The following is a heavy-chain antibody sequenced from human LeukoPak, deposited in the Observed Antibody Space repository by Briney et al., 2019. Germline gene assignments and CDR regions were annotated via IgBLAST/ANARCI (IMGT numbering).Heavy chain of an antibody. Sequence: ASMKVSCKASGYTFTSYGISWVRQAPGQGLEWMGWISAYNGNTNYAQKLQGRVTMTTDTSTSTAYMELRSLRSDDTAVYYCAKTPYYDILTGQLGQYHFDYWGQGTLVTVSS. CDR3: AKTPYYDILTGQLGQYHFDY. CDR1: GYTFTSYG. D-gene: IGHD3-9*01. CDR2: ISAYNGNT. J-gene: IGHJ4*02. V-gene: IGHV1-18*01.